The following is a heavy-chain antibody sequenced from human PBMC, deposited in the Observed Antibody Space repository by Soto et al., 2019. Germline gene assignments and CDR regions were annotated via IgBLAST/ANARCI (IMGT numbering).Heavy chain of an antibody. D-gene: IGHD4-17*01. CDR3: AKGFDYVDPKHIDH. CDR2: ITNTGITT. CDR1: GFGFSTHA. J-gene: IGHJ4*02. Sequence: GGSLRLSCAASGFGFSTHALSWVRQAPGKGLEWLSSITNTGITTHYADSVKGRFTISRENSRNTLHLQMNNLRVDDTAVYYCAKGFDYVDPKHIDHWCPGTLVTVS. V-gene: IGHV3-23*01.